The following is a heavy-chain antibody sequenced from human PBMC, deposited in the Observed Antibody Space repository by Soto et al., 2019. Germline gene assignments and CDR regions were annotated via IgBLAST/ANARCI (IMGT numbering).Heavy chain of an antibody. D-gene: IGHD3-10*01. CDR1: GCSISRGDYY. CDR2: IYHTGST. V-gene: IGHV4-30-4*01. J-gene: IGHJ3*02. Sequence: SETLSLTSTVSGCSISRGDYYWSWIRQPPGKGLEWIGFIYHTGSTYYSPSLKSRVAISVDTSKNQFSLKLSSVTAADTAVYYCARDPLYDYGELSNVFDIWGQGTMVT. CDR3: ARDPLYDYGELSNVFDI.